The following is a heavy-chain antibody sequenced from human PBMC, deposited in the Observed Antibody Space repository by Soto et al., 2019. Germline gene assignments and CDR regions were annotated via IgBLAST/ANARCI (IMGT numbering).Heavy chain of an antibody. CDR2: IYYSGST. CDR3: ARHRFQGPGSPAPPFDY. V-gene: IGHV4-59*08. CDR1: GGSISSYY. J-gene: IGHJ4*02. Sequence: SETLSLTCTVSGGSISSYYWSWIRQPPGKGLEWIGYIYYSGSTNYNPSLKSRVTISVDTSNNQFSLKLSSVTAADTAVYYCARHRFQGPGSPAPPFDYWGQGTLVTVSS. D-gene: IGHD3-10*01.